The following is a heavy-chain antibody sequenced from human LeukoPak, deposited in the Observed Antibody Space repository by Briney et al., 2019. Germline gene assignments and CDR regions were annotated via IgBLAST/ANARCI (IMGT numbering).Heavy chain of an antibody. CDR3: ARDLGSYYGSGSYYNYFDY. J-gene: IGHJ4*02. CDR1: GGSISSYY. CDR2: IYTSGST. Sequence: SETLSLTCTVSGGSISSYYWSWIRQPAGKGLEWIGRIYTSGSTNYNPSLKSRVTMSVDTSNNQFSLKLSSVTAADTAVYYCARDLGSYYGSGSYYNYFDYWGQGTLVTVSS. V-gene: IGHV4-4*07. D-gene: IGHD3-10*01.